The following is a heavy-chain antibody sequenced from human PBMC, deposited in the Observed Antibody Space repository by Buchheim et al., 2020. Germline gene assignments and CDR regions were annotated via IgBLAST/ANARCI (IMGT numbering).Heavy chain of an antibody. D-gene: IGHD2-8*01. V-gene: IGHV3-11*01. CDR1: GFIFSDYY. CDR3: ARDGPGINGVCYTDFDY. Sequence: QVQLVESGGGLVKPGESLRLSCAASGFIFSDYYMNWIRQAPGQGLEWVSYISSSCSTIYYADSVKGRFTITADNAKNSAYLQMNSRRVEDTAVYYCARDGPGINGVCYTDFDYWGQGTL. CDR2: ISSSCSTI. J-gene: IGHJ4*02.